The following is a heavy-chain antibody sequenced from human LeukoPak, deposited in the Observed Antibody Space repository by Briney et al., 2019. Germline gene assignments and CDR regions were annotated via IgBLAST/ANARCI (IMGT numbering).Heavy chain of an antibody. CDR2: INPNSGGT. V-gene: IGHV1-2*06. Sequence: ASVKVSCKASGYTFTGYYMHWVRQAPGQGLEWMGRINPNSGGTNYAQKFQGGVTMTRDTSISTAYMELSRLRSDDTAVYYCARDLLVGATIDAFDIWGQGTMVTVSS. CDR1: GYTFTGYY. J-gene: IGHJ3*02. D-gene: IGHD1-26*01. CDR3: ARDLLVGATIDAFDI.